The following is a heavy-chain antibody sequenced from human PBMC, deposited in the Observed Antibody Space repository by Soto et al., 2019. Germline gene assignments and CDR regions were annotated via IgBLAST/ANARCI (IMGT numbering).Heavy chain of an antibody. CDR1: GFTFSNYA. CDR3: AKRAAAGTQRWDYFDY. V-gene: IGHV3-23*01. Sequence: PGGSLRLSCVVSGFTFSNYAMSWVRQAPGKGLEWVSGVNGGGSSTYYADSVQGRFTISRDNSKNTLYLQMDSLRIEDTAVYYCAKRAAAGTQRWDYFDYWGQGALVTVSS. D-gene: IGHD6-13*01. CDR2: VNGGGSST. J-gene: IGHJ4*02.